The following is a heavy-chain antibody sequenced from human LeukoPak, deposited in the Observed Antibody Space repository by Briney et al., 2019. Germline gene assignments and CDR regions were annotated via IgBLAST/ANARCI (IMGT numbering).Heavy chain of an antibody. Sequence: NASETLSLTCAVYGGSFSGYYWSWIRQPPGKGLEWIGEINHSGSTNYNPSLKSRVTISVDTSKNQFSLKLSSVTAADTAVYYCARVWEQQLAIDYWGQGTLVTVSS. J-gene: IGHJ4*02. CDR1: GGSFSGYY. CDR3: ARVWEQQLAIDY. CDR2: INHSGST. D-gene: IGHD6-13*01. V-gene: IGHV4-34*01.